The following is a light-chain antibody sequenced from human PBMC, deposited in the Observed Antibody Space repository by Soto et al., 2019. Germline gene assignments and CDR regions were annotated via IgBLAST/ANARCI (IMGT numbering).Light chain of an antibody. CDR1: QSISSW. J-gene: IGKJ5*01. CDR3: QQRKHWPLT. V-gene: IGKV1-5*01. CDR2: DAS. Sequence: DIQMTQSPSTLSASVGDRVTITCRASQSISSWLAWYQQEPGKAPKLLIYDASSLESGVPSRFSGSGSGTDFTLTIGSLEPEDFAVYYCQQRKHWPLTFGQGTRLEIK.